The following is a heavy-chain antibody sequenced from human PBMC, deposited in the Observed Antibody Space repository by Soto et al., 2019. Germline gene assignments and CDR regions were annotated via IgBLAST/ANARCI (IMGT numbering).Heavy chain of an antibody. J-gene: IGHJ4*02. Sequence: ASGKVSCKASGYTFTSCGISWLRQAPLQVLEWMGWISAYNGNTNYSQKLHGRVTITTDTSTSTAYMELRSLRSDDTAVYYCARARGYSYGFDYWGQGTLVTVSS. CDR2: ISAYNGNT. D-gene: IGHD5-18*01. V-gene: IGHV1-18*01. CDR1: GYTFTSCG. CDR3: ARARGYSYGFDY.